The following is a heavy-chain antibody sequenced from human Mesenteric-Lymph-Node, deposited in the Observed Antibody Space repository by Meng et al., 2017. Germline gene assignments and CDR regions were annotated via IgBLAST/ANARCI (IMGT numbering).Heavy chain of an antibody. Sequence: GESLKISCAASGFTFSSYSMNWVRQAPGKGPEWVSHISGDGYTTYYADSVKGRFTVSRDNSKNTLYLQMNSLRAEDAALYYCAKAKYCSVGVCHYDYWGQGTLVTVSS. CDR1: GFTFSSYS. CDR3: AKAKYCSVGVCHYDY. CDR2: ISGDGYTT. D-gene: IGHD2-15*01. V-gene: IGHV3-23*01. J-gene: IGHJ4*02.